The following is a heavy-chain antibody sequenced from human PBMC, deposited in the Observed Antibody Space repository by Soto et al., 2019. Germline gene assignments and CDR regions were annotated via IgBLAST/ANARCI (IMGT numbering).Heavy chain of an antibody. Sequence: ASVKVSCKASGYTFTSYAMHWVRQAPGQRLEWMGWINAGNGNTKYSQKFQGRVTITRDTSASTAYMELSSLRSEDTAVYYCARDQNWNYYYYMDVWGKGPTVTVSS. CDR3: ARDQNWNYYYYMDV. CDR2: INAGNGNT. V-gene: IGHV1-3*01. J-gene: IGHJ6*03. D-gene: IGHD1-1*01. CDR1: GYTFTSYA.